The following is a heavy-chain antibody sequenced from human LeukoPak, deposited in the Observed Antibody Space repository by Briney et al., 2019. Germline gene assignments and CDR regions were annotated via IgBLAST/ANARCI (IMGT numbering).Heavy chain of an antibody. CDR1: GFTFSSYA. V-gene: IGHV3-30-3*01. CDR3: ARDPGIAVAFDY. CDR2: ISYDGSNK. Sequence: PGRSLRLSCAASGFTFSSYAMHWVRQAPGKGLEWVAVISYDGSNKYYADSVKGRFTISRDNSKNTLYLQMNSLRAEDTAVYYCARDPGIAVAFDYWGQGTLVTVSS. D-gene: IGHD6-19*01. J-gene: IGHJ4*02.